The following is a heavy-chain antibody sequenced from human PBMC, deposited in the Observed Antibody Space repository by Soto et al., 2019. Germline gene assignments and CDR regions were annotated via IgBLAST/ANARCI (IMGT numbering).Heavy chain of an antibody. Sequence: QVQLQESGPGLVKPSGTLSLTCAVFGGSISSDDWWSWVRQPPGKGLEWIGEINYNGITNYNPSLKSRVTISLDKSKKQFSLRVTSVTAADPAIYYCARAVPFCLGPWGQGTLVTVSS. D-gene: IGHD3-16*01. CDR1: GGSISSDDW. V-gene: IGHV4-4*02. J-gene: IGHJ5*02. CDR2: INYNGIT. CDR3: ARAVPFCLGP.